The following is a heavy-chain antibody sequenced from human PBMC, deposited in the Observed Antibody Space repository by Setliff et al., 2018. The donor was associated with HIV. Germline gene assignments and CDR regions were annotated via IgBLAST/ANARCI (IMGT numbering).Heavy chain of an antibody. CDR1: GNTFINYY. CDR2: IYSGGGST. CDR3: ARSIYEWGAFDI. D-gene: IGHD2-8*01. V-gene: IGHV1-46*01. J-gene: IGHJ3*02. Sequence: ASVKVSCKAPGNTFINYYIHWVRQAPGQGLEWMGIIYSGGGSTNYAQKFQGRITMTSDTSTSTVYMELSSLRSEGSAVYYCARSIYEWGAFDIWGQGTMVTVSS.